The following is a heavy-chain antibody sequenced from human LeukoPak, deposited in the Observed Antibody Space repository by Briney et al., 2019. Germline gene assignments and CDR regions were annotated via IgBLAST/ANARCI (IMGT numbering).Heavy chain of an antibody. CDR3: AREFSGDYDILTGYYEGNAFDY. J-gene: IGHJ4*02. CDR1: GFTFSSYL. CDR2: INSDGSST. D-gene: IGHD3-9*01. V-gene: IGHV3-74*01. Sequence: GGSLRLSCAASGFTFSSYLMHWVRPAPGKGLVWVSRINSDGSSTSYADSVKGRFTISRDNAKNTLYLQVNSLRAEDTAVYYCAREFSGDYDILTGYYEGNAFDYWGQGTLVTVSS.